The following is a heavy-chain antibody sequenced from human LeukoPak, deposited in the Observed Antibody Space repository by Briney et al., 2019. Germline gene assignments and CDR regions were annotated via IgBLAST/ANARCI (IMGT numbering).Heavy chain of an antibody. D-gene: IGHD2-15*01. V-gene: IGHV3-30-3*01. Sequence: PGGSLSLSCAASGFTFSSYAMHWVRQAPGEGLEGVAVISYDGSNKYYADSVKGRFTISRDNSKNTLYLQMNSLRADDTAVHYCARGGAYCSGGSCRADDYWGQGTLVTVSS. CDR1: GFTFSSYA. CDR2: ISYDGSNK. J-gene: IGHJ4*02. CDR3: ARGGAYCSGGSCRADDY.